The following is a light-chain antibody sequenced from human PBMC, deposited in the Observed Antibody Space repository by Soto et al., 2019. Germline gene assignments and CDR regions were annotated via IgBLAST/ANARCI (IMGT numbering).Light chain of an antibody. J-gene: IGKJ3*01. CDR1: ESIYINS. CDR3: QQYVASPFS. V-gene: IGKV3-20*01. CDR2: GAS. Sequence: EIVLTQSPGTLSLSPGESATLSCKASESIYINSFAWYYQKPGQPPRLLLYGASTRGTDIPDRFSGSGSGTDFVVSIVRLEVDDCGIYYCQQYVASPFSFGLGTRVDI.